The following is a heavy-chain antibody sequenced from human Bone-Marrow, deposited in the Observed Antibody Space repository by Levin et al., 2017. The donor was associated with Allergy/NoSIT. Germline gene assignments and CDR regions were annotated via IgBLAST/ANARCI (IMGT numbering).Heavy chain of an antibody. CDR1: GYTFTNYD. CDR2: MSPNSGDT. Sequence: ASVKVSCKASGYTFTNYDINWVRQATGQGLEWMGWMSPNSGDTGYAQKFQGRVTMTRDTSINTAYMELSSLTSEDTAVYYCARGPPNWGMVGYWGQGTLVTVS. J-gene: IGHJ4*02. CDR3: ARGPPNWGMVGY. D-gene: IGHD7-27*01. V-gene: IGHV1-8*01.